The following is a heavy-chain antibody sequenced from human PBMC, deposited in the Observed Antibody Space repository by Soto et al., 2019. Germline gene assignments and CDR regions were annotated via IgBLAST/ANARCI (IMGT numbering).Heavy chain of an antibody. CDR1: GGSISSYY. Sequence: SETLSLTCPVSGGSISSYYWSWIRQPPGKGLEWIGYIYYSGSTNYNPSLKSRVTISVDTSKNQFSLKLSSVTAADTAVYYCARVKRDDILTGYYTAGGYFDYWGQGTLVTVSS. CDR2: IYYSGST. J-gene: IGHJ4*02. D-gene: IGHD3-9*01. CDR3: ARVKRDDILTGYYTAGGYFDY. V-gene: IGHV4-59*01.